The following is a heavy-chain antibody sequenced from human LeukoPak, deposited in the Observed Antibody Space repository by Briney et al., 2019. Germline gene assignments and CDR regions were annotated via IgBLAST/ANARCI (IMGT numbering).Heavy chain of an antibody. CDR3: ARENWNVAKHVLDI. V-gene: IGHV3-33*01. J-gene: IGHJ3*02. Sequence: GGSLRLSCAASGFTLSGYGMHWVRQAPGKGLDWVTAIRYDGSETAYADSVKGRFTISRDNSKNMLYLQMNSLRVEDTAIYYCARENWNVAKHVLDIWGQGTMVSVAS. CDR2: IRYDGSET. CDR1: GFTLSGYG. D-gene: IGHD1-1*01.